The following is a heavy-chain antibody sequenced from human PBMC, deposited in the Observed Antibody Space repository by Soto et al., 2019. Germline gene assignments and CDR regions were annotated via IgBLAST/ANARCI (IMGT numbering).Heavy chain of an antibody. CDR3: ARGHTTGYSSSWYPHY. D-gene: IGHD6-13*01. V-gene: IGHV1-3*01. J-gene: IGHJ4*02. Sequence: VASVKVSCKASGYTFTSYAMNWVRQAPGQRLEWMGWINAGNGNTKYSQKFQGRVTITRDTSASTAYMELSSLRSEDTAVYYCARGHTTGYSSSWYPHYWGQGTLVTVSS. CDR2: INAGNGNT. CDR1: GYTFTSYA.